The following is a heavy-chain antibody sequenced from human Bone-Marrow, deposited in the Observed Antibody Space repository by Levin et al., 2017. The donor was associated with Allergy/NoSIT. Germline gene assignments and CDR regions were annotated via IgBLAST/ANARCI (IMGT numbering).Heavy chain of an antibody. D-gene: IGHD3-3*01. CDR3: TGSDPHYDFWSGTYFYYMNV. CDR1: GFNFDDYG. Sequence: GGSLRLSCTGSGFNFDDYGINWVRQAPGKGLEWIGSSRSEAFGGTTEYAAPVKGRFAISRDDSKSIAYLQINSLKNEDTAVYFCTGSDPHYDFWSGTYFYYMNVWGKGITVTVSS. J-gene: IGHJ6*03. V-gene: IGHV3-49*04. CDR2: SRSEAFGGTT.